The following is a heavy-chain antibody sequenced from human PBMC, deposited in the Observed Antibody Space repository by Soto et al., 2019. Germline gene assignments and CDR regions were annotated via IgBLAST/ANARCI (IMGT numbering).Heavy chain of an antibody. J-gene: IGHJ4*02. CDR2: ISGSGGKT. V-gene: IGHV3-23*01. D-gene: IGHD3-3*01. CDR1: GFTFSSYV. CDR3: ANGLDPGY. Sequence: EVQLLESGGGLVQPGGSLRLSCAASGFTFSSYVMTWVRQAPGKGLKWVSAISGSGGKTYYANSVKGRFTISRDNSNNTLYLQMNSLRAEDTAVYYCANGLDPGYWGQGTLVTVSS.